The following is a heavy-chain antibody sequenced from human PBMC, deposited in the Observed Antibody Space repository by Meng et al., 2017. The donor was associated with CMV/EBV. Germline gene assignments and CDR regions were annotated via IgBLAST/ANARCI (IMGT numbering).Heavy chain of an antibody. D-gene: IGHD1-26*01. V-gene: IGHV3-20*01. J-gene: IGHJ4*02. CDR2: INWNGGST. CDR3: ARDGGGSFDY. CDR1: GFTFDDYG. Sequence: GESLKISCAASGFTFDDYGMSWVRQAPGKGLEWVSGINWNGGSTGYADSVKGRFTISRDNAKNSLYLQMNSLRAEGTALYHCARDGGGSFDYWGQGTLVTVSS.